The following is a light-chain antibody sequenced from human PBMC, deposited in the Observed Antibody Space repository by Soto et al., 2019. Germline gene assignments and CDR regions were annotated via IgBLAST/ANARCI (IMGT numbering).Light chain of an antibody. V-gene: IGKV1-39*01. Sequence: DIQMTQSPSSLSASVGDRVTITCRASQSISSYLNWYQQKPGKAPKLLIYAASSLQSGVPSRFXGSGSGTDFTLTISSLQPEDFATYYCQQSYSTPPITCGQGTRLEIK. J-gene: IGKJ5*01. CDR2: AAS. CDR3: QQSYSTPPIT. CDR1: QSISSY.